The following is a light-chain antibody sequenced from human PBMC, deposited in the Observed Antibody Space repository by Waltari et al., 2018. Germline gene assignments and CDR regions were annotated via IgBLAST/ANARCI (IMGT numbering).Light chain of an antibody. CDR2: EAS. CDR3: QQYKYRPLYT. CDR1: QSIGKF. V-gene: IGKV3-15*01. J-gene: IGKJ2*01. Sequence: EIVMTQSPAILSVSPGERATLSCRASQSIGKFVAWYQQRPGQVPRLRMYEASTRANGIPARFSGGGSGTEFSLTISSLQSEDFALYYCQQYKYRPLYTFGQGTRLEIK.